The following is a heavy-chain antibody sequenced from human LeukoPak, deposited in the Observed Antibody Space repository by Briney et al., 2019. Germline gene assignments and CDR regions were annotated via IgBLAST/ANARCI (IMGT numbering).Heavy chain of an antibody. V-gene: IGHV3-30*04. CDR1: GFTFSSYA. D-gene: IGHD6-13*01. J-gene: IGHJ4*02. Sequence: GRSLRLSCAASGFTFSSYAMHWVRQAPGKGLECVAVISYDGSNKYHAGSVKGRFTISRDNSKNTLYLQMNSLRAEDTAVYYCAREWSSSWYGGFDYWGQGTLVTVSS. CDR2: ISYDGSNK. CDR3: AREWSSSWYGGFDY.